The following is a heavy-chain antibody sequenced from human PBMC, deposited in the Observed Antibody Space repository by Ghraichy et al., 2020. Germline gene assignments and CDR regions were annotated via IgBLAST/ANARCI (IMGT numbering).Heavy chain of an antibody. D-gene: IGHD1-26*01. Sequence: GGSQRLSCAASGFTFSSYAMSWVRQAPGKGLEWVSAISGSGGSTYYADSMKGRFTISRDNSKNTLYLQMNSLRAEDTAVYYCAKGPLWELPTYFDYWGQGTLVTVSS. V-gene: IGHV3-23*01. CDR3: AKGPLWELPTYFDY. CDR1: GFTFSSYA. J-gene: IGHJ4*02. CDR2: ISGSGGST.